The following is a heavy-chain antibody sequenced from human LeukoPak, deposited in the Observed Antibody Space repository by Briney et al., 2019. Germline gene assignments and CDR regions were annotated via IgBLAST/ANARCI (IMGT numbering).Heavy chain of an antibody. V-gene: IGHV3-66*01. D-gene: IGHD3-9*01. J-gene: IGHJ4*02. CDR1: RFTVTNNY. CDR3: ARSFYDILIGYYQYFDY. Sequence: GGSLRLSCAASRFTVTNNYMSWVRQAPGRGLEWVSVIYRDGSSYYAESVKGRFTISRDNSKNTLYIQMNSLRAEDTAVYYCARSFYDILIGYYQYFDYWGQGTLVTVSS. CDR2: IYRDGSS.